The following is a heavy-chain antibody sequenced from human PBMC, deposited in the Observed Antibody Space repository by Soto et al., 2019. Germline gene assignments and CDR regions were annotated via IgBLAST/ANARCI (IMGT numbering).Heavy chain of an antibody. V-gene: IGHV4-34*01. CDR2: INHSGST. D-gene: IGHD6-19*01. Sequence: WETLSLTCAVYGGSFSGYYWSWIRQPPGKVLEWIGEINHSGSTNYNPSLKSRVTISVDTSKNQFSLKLSSVTAADTAVYYCARGASSGWYYYWGQGTLVTVSS. CDR1: GGSFSGYY. CDR3: ARGASSGWYYY. J-gene: IGHJ4*02.